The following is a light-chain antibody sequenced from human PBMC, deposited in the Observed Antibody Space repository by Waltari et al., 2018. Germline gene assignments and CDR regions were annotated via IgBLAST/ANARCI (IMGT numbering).Light chain of an antibody. Sequence: QSVLTQPPSVSGAPGPRVTLACTGSSSNIGAGYDVHWYQHLTGPAPKLLIYGNSNRPSGVPDRFSGSKSGTSASLAITGLQAEDEADYYCQSYDSSLRRVFGGGTKLTVL. CDR3: QSYDSSLRRV. CDR1: SSNIGAGYD. V-gene: IGLV1-40*01. CDR2: GNS. J-gene: IGLJ3*02.